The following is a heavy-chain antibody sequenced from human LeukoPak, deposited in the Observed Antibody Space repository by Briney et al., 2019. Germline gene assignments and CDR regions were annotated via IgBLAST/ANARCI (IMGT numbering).Heavy chain of an antibody. D-gene: IGHD6-19*01. V-gene: IGHV1-2*02. CDR1: GYTFTGYY. Sequence: GASVKVPCKASGYTFTGYYMHWVRQAPGQGLEWMGWIKPNSGGTNYAQKFQGRVTMTRDTSISTAHMELSRLRSDDTAVYYCARDRGIAVASTPDYWGQGTLVTVSS. J-gene: IGHJ4*02. CDR3: ARDRGIAVASTPDY. CDR2: IKPNSGGT.